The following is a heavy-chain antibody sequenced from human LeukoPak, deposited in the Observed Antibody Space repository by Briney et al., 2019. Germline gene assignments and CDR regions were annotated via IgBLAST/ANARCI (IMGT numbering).Heavy chain of an antibody. D-gene: IGHD3-10*01. CDR2: IYYSGIT. CDR1: GGSISSSTYY. Sequence: SETLSLTCSVSGGSISSSTYYWGWIRQPPGKGLEWIGSIYYSGITYYNPSLKSRVTISVDTSKNQFSLKLSSVTAADTAVYYCARGSPVSDYWGQGTLVTVSS. V-gene: IGHV4-39*01. J-gene: IGHJ4*02. CDR3: ARGSPVSDY.